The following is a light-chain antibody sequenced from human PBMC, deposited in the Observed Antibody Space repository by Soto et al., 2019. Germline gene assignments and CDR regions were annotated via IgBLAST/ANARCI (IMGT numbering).Light chain of an antibody. J-gene: IGLJ3*02. V-gene: IGLV1-47*01. CDR3: AALDDSLSGVV. Sequence: QLVLTQPPSASGTPGQRVTISCSGSSSNIGSNYVYWYQQLPGTAPKLLIYRNNQRPSGVPDRFSGSKSGTSASLAISGLRSEDEANYYCAALDDSLSGVVFGGGTKLTGL. CDR2: RNN. CDR1: SSNIGSNY.